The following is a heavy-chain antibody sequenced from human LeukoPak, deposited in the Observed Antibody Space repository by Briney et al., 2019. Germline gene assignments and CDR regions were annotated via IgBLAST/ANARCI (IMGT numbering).Heavy chain of an antibody. Sequence: PGGSLRLSCAASGFTFSSYAMHWVRQAPGKGLEWVAAIWYDGSNKYYVDSVKGRFTISRDNSKNTLSLQMNSLRAEDTAVYYCARVNYDYGAYVGAFDIWGQGTMVTVSS. J-gene: IGHJ3*02. V-gene: IGHV3-33*01. D-gene: IGHD4-17*01. CDR1: GFTFSSYA. CDR3: ARVNYDYGAYVGAFDI. CDR2: IWYDGSNK.